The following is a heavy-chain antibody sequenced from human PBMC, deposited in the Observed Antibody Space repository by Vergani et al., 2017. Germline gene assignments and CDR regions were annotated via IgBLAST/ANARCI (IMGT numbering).Heavy chain of an antibody. CDR3: AREQWPNYYYYXMDV. CDR2: IKQDGSEK. Sequence: EVQLVESGGGLVQPGGSLRLSCAASGFTFSSYWMSWVRQAPGKGLEWVANIKQDGSEKYYVDSVKGRFTISRDNAKNSLYLQMNSLRAEDTAVYYCAREQWPNYYYYXMDVWGKGTTVTVSS. CDR1: GFTFSSYW. D-gene: IGHD6-19*01. J-gene: IGHJ6*03. V-gene: IGHV3-7*01.